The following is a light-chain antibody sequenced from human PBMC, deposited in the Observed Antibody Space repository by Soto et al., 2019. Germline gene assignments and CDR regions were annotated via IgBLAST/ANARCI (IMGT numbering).Light chain of an antibody. J-gene: IGKJ2*01. V-gene: IGKV3-20*01. CDR1: QSVSSSY. CDR2: GAS. Sequence: EIVLTQSPGTLSLSPGERATLSCRASQSVSSSYLAWYQQQPGQAPRLLIYGASSRATGIPDRFSGSGSGTDFPLTISRLEPEYFAVYYWQQYDSSPYTFGQGTKLEIK. CDR3: QQYDSSPYT.